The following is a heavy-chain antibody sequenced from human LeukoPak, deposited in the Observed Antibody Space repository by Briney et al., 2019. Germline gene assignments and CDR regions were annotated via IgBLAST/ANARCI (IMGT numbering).Heavy chain of an antibody. CDR2: IYNSGRT. J-gene: IGHJ4*02. V-gene: IGHV4-61*01. CDR3: AGLQSHRPLDY. Sequence: SETLSLTCTVSGGSVSSGNYYWNWIRQPPGKGLEWIGYIYNSGRTNYNPSLKSRVTILVDTSKNQFSLKLSSVIAADTAVYYCAGLQSHRPLDYWGQGILVTVSS. D-gene: IGHD2-21*02. CDR1: GGSVSSGNYY.